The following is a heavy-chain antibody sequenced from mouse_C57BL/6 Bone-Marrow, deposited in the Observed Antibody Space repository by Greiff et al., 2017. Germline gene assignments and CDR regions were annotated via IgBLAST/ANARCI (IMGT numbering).Heavy chain of an antibody. CDR1: GYAFNNYL. J-gene: IGHJ4*01. Sequence: VQLQQSGAELVRPGASVKVSCKASGYAFNNYLIEWVKQRPGQGLEWIGVINPGSGGTNYNEKFKGKATLTADQSSSTAYLQLSSLTSEDSAVYFGARRGAPATSYAMDYWGQGTSVTVSS. V-gene: IGHV1-54*01. D-gene: IGHD1-2*01. CDR2: INPGSGGT. CDR3: ARRGAPATSYAMDY.